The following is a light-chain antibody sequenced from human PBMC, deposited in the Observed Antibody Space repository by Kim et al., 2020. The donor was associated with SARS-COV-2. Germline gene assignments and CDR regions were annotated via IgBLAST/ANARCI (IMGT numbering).Light chain of an antibody. V-gene: IGLV6-57*03. Sequence: NFMLTQPHSVSESPGKTVTTSCTRSRGSIATSYVQWYQQRPASAPATIIYENNERPSGVPDRFSGSIDSSSNSASLTISGLKTEDEADYYCQSYDSTTVVFGGGTQLTVL. CDR2: ENN. CDR1: RGSIATSY. CDR3: QSYDSTTVV. J-gene: IGLJ2*01.